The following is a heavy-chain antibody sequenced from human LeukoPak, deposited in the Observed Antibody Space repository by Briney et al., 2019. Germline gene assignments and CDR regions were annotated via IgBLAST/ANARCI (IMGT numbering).Heavy chain of an antibody. J-gene: IGHJ4*02. CDR3: ARDQEYQLLYCYFDS. D-gene: IGHD2-2*02. CDR1: GYTFSGYY. Sequence: ASVKVSCKASGYTFSGYYIHWVRQAPGQGLEWMGWMKPDSGGTIYAQKFQGRITMTRDTSISTAFMELSSLTSDDTAVYYCARDQEYQLLYCYFDSWGQGTLVTVSS. V-gene: IGHV1-2*02. CDR2: MKPDSGGT.